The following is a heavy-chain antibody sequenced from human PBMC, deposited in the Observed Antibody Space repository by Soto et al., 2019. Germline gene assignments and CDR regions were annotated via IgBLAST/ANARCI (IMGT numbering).Heavy chain of an antibody. V-gene: IGHV2-70*01. D-gene: IGHD3-9*01. CDR2: IDWGGHI. Sequence: ASGPTLVNPTQTLTLSCTFSGFSLATRAMCVTWIRQPPGKALEWLALIDWGGHINYSKSLQTRLTLSKDTSKNQVVLTLANMDPVDTGTYYCARMMKGGTLDWMTIDFWDQGTLVTVSS. J-gene: IGHJ4*02. CDR1: GFSLATRAMC. CDR3: ARMMKGGTLDWMTIDF.